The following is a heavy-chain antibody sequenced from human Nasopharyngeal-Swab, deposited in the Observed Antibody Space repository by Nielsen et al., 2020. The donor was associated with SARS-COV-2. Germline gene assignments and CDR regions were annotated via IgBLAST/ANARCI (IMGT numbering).Heavy chain of an antibody. J-gene: IGHJ6*02. Sequence: GESLKISCAASGFTFSSYWMSWVRQAPGKGLEWVANIKQDGSEKYYVDSVKGRFTISRDNAKNSLYLQMNSLRAEDTAVYYCATPVGDEGWGLYYYGMDVWGQGTTVTVSS. CDR2: IKQDGSEK. V-gene: IGHV3-7*01. CDR3: ATPVGDEGWGLYYYGMDV. D-gene: IGHD1-26*01. CDR1: GFTFSSYW.